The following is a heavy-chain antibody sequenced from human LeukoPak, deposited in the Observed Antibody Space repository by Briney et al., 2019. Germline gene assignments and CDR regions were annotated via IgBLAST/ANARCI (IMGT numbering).Heavy chain of an antibody. J-gene: IGHJ4*02. CDR1: GFTFSSYA. V-gene: IGHV3-74*01. D-gene: IGHD4-11*01. CDR2: ISTDASST. Sequence: PGGSLRLSCASGFTFSSYAMSWVRQAPGKGLVWVSRISTDASSTTYADSVKGRFTISRDNAKGTLYLQMSSLRAEDTAVYYCTGHHQAYSRTYWGQGTLVTVSS. CDR3: TGHHQAYSRTY.